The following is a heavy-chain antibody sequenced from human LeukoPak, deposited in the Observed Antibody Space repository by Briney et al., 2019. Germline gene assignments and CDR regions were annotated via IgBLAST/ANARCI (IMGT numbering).Heavy chain of an antibody. J-gene: IGHJ6*04. CDR2: IIPIFGTA. D-gene: IGHD6-13*01. V-gene: IGHV1-69*13. Sequence: ASVKVSCKASGGTFSSYAIGWVRQAPGQGLEWMGGIIPIFGTANYAQKFQGRVTITADESTSTAYMELSSLRSEDTAVYYCARDGGQQLSSYYYYGMDVWGKGTTVTVSS. CDR3: ARDGGQQLSSYYYYGMDV. CDR1: GGTFSSYA.